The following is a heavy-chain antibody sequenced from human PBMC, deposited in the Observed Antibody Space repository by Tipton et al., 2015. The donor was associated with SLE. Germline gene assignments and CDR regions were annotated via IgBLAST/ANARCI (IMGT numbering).Heavy chain of an antibody. D-gene: IGHD2/OR15-2a*01. Sequence: SLRLSCAASGFTFRSYEMNWVRQAPGKGLEWVSYISSSANTIYYADSVKGRFTISRDNSKNTLYLQMNSLRTEDTAMYYCARERIGFDYWGQGALVTVSS. J-gene: IGHJ4*02. CDR2: ISSSANTI. CDR3: ARERIGFDY. CDR1: GFTFRSYE. V-gene: IGHV3-48*03.